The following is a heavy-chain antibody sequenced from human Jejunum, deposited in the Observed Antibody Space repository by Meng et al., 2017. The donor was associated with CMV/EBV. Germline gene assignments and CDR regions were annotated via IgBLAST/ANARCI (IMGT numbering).Heavy chain of an antibody. D-gene: IGHD2-2*01. Sequence: ISQYYWTSIRQPPGKGLAWIGYIFSSGTTDYNPSLKSRVTMSVAMSTPQFSLTLTSVPAADTAVYYCARGDHCGTTACYPHWFDPWGQGTLVTVSS. J-gene: IGHJ5*02. V-gene: IGHV4-59*12. CDR1: ISQYY. CDR3: ARGDHCGTTACYPHWFDP. CDR2: IFSSGTT.